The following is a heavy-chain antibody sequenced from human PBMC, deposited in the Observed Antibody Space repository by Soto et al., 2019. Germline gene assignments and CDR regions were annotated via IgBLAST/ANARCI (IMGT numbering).Heavy chain of an antibody. Sequence: GGSLRLSCAASGFAFDYYTIHWVRQPPGKALEWVSHVGWDGYSTYHIDSVKGRFTISRDNSRNSAYLQMNTLKAEDTGLYYCXKGLRVGLGSPIGVFDLWGRGTMVTVSS. J-gene: IGHJ3*01. CDR3: XKGLRVGLGSPIGVFDL. D-gene: IGHD1-26*01. CDR1: GFAFDYYT. V-gene: IGHV3-43*01. CDR2: VGWDGYST.